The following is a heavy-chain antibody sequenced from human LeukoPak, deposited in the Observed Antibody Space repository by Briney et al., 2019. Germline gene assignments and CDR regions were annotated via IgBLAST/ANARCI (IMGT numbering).Heavy chain of an antibody. J-gene: IGHJ5*02. V-gene: IGHV1-2*06. CDR1: EYTFTTYA. CDR2: INPKNGDT. Sequence: VSVSVSFKASEYTFTTYAMNWVRQAPGQGLEWMGRINPKNGDTNYAQKFQDRVTMTRDTSMSAAYMEISTLTDDDTAVYYCGRGIQSFDPWGQGTLVTVSS. CDR3: GRGIQSFDP.